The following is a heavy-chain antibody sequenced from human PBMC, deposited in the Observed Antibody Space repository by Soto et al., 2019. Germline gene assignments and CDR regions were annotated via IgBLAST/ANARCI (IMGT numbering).Heavy chain of an antibody. V-gene: IGHV1-46*01. CDR2: IGPGDGNT. J-gene: IGHJ6*02. D-gene: IGHD3-16*01. CDR1: GYSFTNQY. Sequence: ASVKVSCKASGYSFTNQYMHWVRQAPGQGLEWMGIIGPGDGNTNYAQNVQGRVTLTTDTSTSTAYMELRSLRSNDTAIYYCAMVDVYVTPSPQDVWGQGTTVTVSS. CDR3: AMVDVYVTPSPQDV.